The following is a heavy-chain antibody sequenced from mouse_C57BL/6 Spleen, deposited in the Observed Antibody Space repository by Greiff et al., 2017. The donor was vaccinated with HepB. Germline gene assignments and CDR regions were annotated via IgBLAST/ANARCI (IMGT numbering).Heavy chain of an antibody. CDR1: GYTFTSYW. Sequence: QVQLQQPGAELVKPGASVKLSCKASGYTFTSYWMQWVKQRPGQGLEWIGEIDPSDSYTNYNQKFKGKATLTVATTSSTAYMLLSSLTSEDSAVYYCARCQSAYYYVSRYWYFGVWGTGTTVTVSS. V-gene: IGHV1-50*01. J-gene: IGHJ1*03. CDR2: IDPSDSYT. CDR3: ARCQSAYYYVSRYWYFGV. D-gene: IGHD1-1*01.